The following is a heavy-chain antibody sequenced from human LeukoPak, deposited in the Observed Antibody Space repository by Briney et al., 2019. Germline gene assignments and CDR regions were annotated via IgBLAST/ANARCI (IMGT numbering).Heavy chain of an antibody. CDR2: ISSSSTSI. D-gene: IGHD6-6*01. Sequence: GGSLRLSCAASGFTFSNYGMDWVRQAPGKGLEWVSYISSSSTSIYYADSVKGRFTISRDNAKNSLFLQMDSLRAEDTAVYYCARGGAARPDYWGQGTLVTVSS. V-gene: IGHV3-48*01. CDR3: ARGGAARPDY. CDR1: GFTFSNYG. J-gene: IGHJ4*02.